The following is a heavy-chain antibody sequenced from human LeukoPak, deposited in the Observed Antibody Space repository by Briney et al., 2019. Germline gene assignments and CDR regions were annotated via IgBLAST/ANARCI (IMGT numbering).Heavy chain of an antibody. V-gene: IGHV3-53*01. D-gene: IGHD4-17*01. CDR3: ATDTVTMSYYYYYYMDV. CDR2: IYSGGST. J-gene: IGHJ6*03. Sequence: PGGSLRLSCAASGFTVSSNYMSWVRQAPGKGLEWVSVIYSGGSTYYADSVKGRFTISRDNSKNTLYLQMNSLRAEDTAVYYCATDTVTMSYYYYYYMDVWGKGTTVTVSS. CDR1: GFTVSSNY.